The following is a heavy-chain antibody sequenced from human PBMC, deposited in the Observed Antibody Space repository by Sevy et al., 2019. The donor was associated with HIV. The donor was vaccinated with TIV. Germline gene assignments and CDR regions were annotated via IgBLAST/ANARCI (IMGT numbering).Heavy chain of an antibody. Sequence: ASVKVSCKASGYTFTGYYMHWVRQAPGQGLEWMGWINPNSGGTNYAQKFQGRVTMTRDTSISTAYMELSRLRSDDTAGYYCAREKTYYYDSSGYSSVAFDIWGQGTMVTVSS. CDR2: INPNSGGT. V-gene: IGHV1-2*02. D-gene: IGHD3-22*01. J-gene: IGHJ3*02. CDR3: AREKTYYYDSSGYSSVAFDI. CDR1: GYTFTGYY.